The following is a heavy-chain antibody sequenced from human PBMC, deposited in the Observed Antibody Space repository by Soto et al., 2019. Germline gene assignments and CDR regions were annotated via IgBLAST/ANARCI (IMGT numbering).Heavy chain of an antibody. J-gene: IGHJ6*02. D-gene: IGHD4-4*01. CDR2: IYPGDSDT. CDR1: GYSFTSYW. CDR3: ARLPTDTTLGAYYGMDV. V-gene: IGHV5-51*01. Sequence: GESLKISCKGSGYSFTSYWIGWVRQMPGKGLEWMGIIYPGDSDTRYSPSFQGQVTISADKSISTAYLQWSSLKASDTAMYYCARLPTDTTLGAYYGMDVWGQGTTVTVSS.